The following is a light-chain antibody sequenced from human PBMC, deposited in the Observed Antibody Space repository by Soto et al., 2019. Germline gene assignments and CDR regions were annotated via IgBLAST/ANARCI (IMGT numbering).Light chain of an antibody. Sequence: DIQMTQSPSSLSASVGDTVTITCRASQGINNFLAWFQQKPGKAPKSLIYGASSLQSGVPSKFSGSGSDTGFTLTISSLQTEDSSAYFCQQYYSYSVTFGGGTKVEIK. CDR1: QGINNF. V-gene: IGKV1-16*02. J-gene: IGKJ4*01. CDR2: GAS. CDR3: QQYYSYSVT.